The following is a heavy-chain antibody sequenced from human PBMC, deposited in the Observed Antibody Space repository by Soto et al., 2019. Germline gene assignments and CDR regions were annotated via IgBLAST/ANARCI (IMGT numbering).Heavy chain of an antibody. CDR3: ARVDDDIWGPYLSGQY. Sequence: QVQLIQSGPEVKRPGASVKLSCKASGYTFADYGIIWVRQAPRQGLAWVAWIASNTGNTDYARNLRGRVTVTTDTYTNTAFLDLRSLTSDDTAFYYCARVDDDIWGPYLSGQYWGQGTLVTVSS. D-gene: IGHD3-16*02. J-gene: IGHJ4*02. CDR1: GYTFADYG. V-gene: IGHV1-18*04. CDR2: IASNTGNT.